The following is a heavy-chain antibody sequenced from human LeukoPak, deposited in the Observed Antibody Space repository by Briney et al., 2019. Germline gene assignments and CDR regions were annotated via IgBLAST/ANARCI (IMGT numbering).Heavy chain of an antibody. CDR3: ARHSENVPVAALDY. CDR2: VDYSGST. V-gene: IGHV4-39*01. J-gene: IGHJ4*01. CDR1: GFTFSSYSMN. Sequence: GSLRLSCAASGFTFSSYSMNWVRQAPGKGLEWIGSVDYSGSTYYNPSLKSRLSISVETTKNQFSLRLSSVTAADTAVYYCARHSENVPVAALDYWGQGTLITVSS. D-gene: IGHD6-19*01.